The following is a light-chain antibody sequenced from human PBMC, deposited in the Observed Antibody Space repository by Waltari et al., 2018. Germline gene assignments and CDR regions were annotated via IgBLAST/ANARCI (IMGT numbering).Light chain of an antibody. CDR3: NSRDRSGDVV. CDR1: RLRDYY. V-gene: IGLV3-19*01. Sequence: SSELTQDPAVSVALGQTVRITCQGDRLRDYYASWYQQKAGQAPVLVIHGENKRPSGIPDRFFGSSSGNTASLTITGAQAGDEADYYCNSRDRSGDVVFGAGTKLTV. J-gene: IGLJ2*01. CDR2: GEN.